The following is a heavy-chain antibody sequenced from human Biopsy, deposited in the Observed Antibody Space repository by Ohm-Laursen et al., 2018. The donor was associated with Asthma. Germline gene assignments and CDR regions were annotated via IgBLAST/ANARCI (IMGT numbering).Heavy chain of an antibody. V-gene: IGHV3-9*01. CDR1: GFTFNDYA. CDR2: ISWNSDSL. CDR3: TRVLSKYSGAFKRTFHHNGMDV. Sequence: SLRLSCAASGFTFNDYAMHWVRQAPGKGLEWVSGISWNSDSLGYADSVRGRFTISRDNAKKSLYLQMNSLRADDTALYYCTRVLSKYSGAFKRTFHHNGMDVWGRGTTVTVSS. J-gene: IGHJ6*02. D-gene: IGHD5-12*01.